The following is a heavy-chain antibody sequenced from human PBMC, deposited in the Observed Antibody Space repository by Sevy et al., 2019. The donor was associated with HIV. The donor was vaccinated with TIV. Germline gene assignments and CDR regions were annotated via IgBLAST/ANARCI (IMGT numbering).Heavy chain of an antibody. CDR3: VREGAVAAKERENC. CDR1: GFTVSSNY. J-gene: IGHJ4*02. D-gene: IGHD6-19*01. Sequence: GGSLRLSCAASGFTVSSNYMSWVRQAPGKGLEWVSVIYSGGSTYYADSVKGRFTISRDNSKNTVYLQMNSLRAEDTAVYYCVREGAVAAKERENCWGQGTLVTVSS. CDR2: IYSGGST. V-gene: IGHV3-53*01.